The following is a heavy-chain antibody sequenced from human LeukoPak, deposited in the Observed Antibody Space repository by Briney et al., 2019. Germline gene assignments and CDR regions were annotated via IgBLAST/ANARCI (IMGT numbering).Heavy chain of an antibody. D-gene: IGHD3-16*01. CDR1: GYTFTVYH. J-gene: IGHJ5*02. CDR2: INPNSGGT. CDR3: AIILGGSWHLWFDP. V-gene: IGHV1-2*02. Sequence: ASVKVSCKASGYTFTVYHIHWVRQAPGQGLEWMGWINPNSGGTNYAQKFQGRVTMTRDTSISTVYMEVSRLTSDDTAMYYCAIILGGSWHLWFDPWGRGTLVTIPS.